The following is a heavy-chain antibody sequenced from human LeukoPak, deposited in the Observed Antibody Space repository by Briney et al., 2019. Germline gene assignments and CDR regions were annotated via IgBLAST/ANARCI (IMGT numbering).Heavy chain of an antibody. CDR2: IFTSGIT. D-gene: IGHD3-10*01. J-gene: IGHJ6*03. Sequence: SETLSLTCTVAGGSISIYYWNWIRQPAGNGLEWIGRIFTSGITNYNPSLKSRVTMSVDTSKNQFSLNLSSVTAADTAVYYCARESSGTYYIPLGYMDVWGKGTTVTVSS. CDR3: ARESSGTYYIPLGYMDV. V-gene: IGHV4-4*07. CDR1: GGSISIYY.